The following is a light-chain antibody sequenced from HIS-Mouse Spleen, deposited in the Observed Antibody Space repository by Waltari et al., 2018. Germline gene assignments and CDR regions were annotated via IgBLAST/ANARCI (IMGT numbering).Light chain of an antibody. CDR3: QVWDSSSDHVV. CDR2: DES. V-gene: IGLV3-21*03. CDR1: NIGSKS. J-gene: IGLJ2*01. Sequence: SYVLTQPPSVSVAPGKTARITCGGNNIGSKSVHWYQQKPGEAPVLVVDDESDRPSGITGRFSGSNSGNTATLTISRVEAGDEADYYCQVWDSSSDHVVFGGGTKLTVL.